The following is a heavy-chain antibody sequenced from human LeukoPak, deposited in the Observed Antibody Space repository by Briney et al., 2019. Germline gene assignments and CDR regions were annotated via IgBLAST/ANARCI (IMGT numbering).Heavy chain of an antibody. CDR3: ARVTYYDFWSGSPYAFDI. CDR1: GGSISSYY. CDR2: IYYSGST. D-gene: IGHD3-3*01. J-gene: IGHJ3*02. V-gene: IGHV4-59*01. Sequence: SETLSLTCTVSGGSISSYYWSWIRQPPGKGLEWIGYIYYSGSTNYNPPLKSRVTISVDTSKNQFSLKLSSVTAADTAVYYCARVTYYDFWSGSPYAFDIWGQGTMVTVSS.